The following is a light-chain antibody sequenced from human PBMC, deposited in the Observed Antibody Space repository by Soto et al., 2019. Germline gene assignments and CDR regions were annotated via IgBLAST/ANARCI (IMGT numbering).Light chain of an antibody. V-gene: IGKV3-11*01. CDR3: QQRSHWPWT. CDR1: QSVSSY. J-gene: IGKJ1*01. Sequence: EIVLTQSPATLSLSPGERATLSCRASQSVSSYLAWYQQKPGQAPRLLIYDASNRATDIPARFSGSGSGTDLNLTISSLEPEDFAVYYCQQRSHWPWTFGQGTKVESK. CDR2: DAS.